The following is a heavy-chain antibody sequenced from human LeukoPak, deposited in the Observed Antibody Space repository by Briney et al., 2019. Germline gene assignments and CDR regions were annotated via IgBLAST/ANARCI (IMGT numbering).Heavy chain of an antibody. J-gene: IGHJ6*03. D-gene: IGHD6-13*01. CDR2: INHSGST. Sequence: SETLSLTCAVYGGSFSGYYWSWIRQPPGKGLEWIGEINHSGSTNYNPSLKSRVTISVDTSKNQSSLKLSSVTAADTAVYYCARGVRSAGTVYYYYYMDVWGKGTTVTVSS. V-gene: IGHV4-34*01. CDR1: GGSFSGYY. CDR3: ARGVRSAGTVYYYYYMDV.